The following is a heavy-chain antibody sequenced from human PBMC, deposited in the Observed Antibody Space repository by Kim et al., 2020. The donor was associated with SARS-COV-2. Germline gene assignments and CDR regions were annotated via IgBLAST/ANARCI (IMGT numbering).Heavy chain of an antibody. D-gene: IGHD3-10*01. CDR2: IYYRGST. V-gene: IGHV4-59*01. Sequence: SETLSLTCTVSGGSISSYYWSWIRQPPGKGLEWIGYIYYRGSTNYNPSLKSRVTISVDTSKSQFSLKLSSVTAADTAVYYCAGAAARAIYDGSGIFRAFGMDGWGQGNTVPLS. CDR1: GGSISSYY. J-gene: IGHJ6*02. CDR3: AGAAARAIYDGSGIFRAFGMDG.